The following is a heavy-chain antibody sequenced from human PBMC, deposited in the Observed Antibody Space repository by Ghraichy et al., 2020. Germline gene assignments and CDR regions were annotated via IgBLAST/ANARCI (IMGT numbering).Heavy chain of an antibody. Sequence: GGSLRLSCAASGFTFSNHWMIWVRQAPGKGLEWVATINQDGGETYYVDSVKGRFTISRDNAKNSLYLQMNSLRAEDTAMYYCARKYSGTDYWGQGTLVTVSS. CDR2: INQDGGET. CDR3: ARKYSGTDY. D-gene: IGHD6-19*01. CDR1: GFTFSNHW. V-gene: IGHV3-7*01. J-gene: IGHJ4*02.